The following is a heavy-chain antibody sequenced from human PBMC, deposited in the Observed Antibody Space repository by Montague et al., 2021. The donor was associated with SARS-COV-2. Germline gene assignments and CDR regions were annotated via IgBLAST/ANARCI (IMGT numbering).Heavy chain of an antibody. CDR2: IYGATGRT. D-gene: IGHD3/OR15-3a*01. J-gene: IGHJ4*02. CDR1: GFTFSSSA. V-gene: IGHV3-23*03. CDR3: AKVDSVFP. Sequence: SLRLSCAPSGFTFSSSALSWVRQAPGKGLEWVSNIYGATGRTFYADSVKGRFTMSRENSKNTLYLQMNSLRVDDTAVYYCAKVDSVFPWGQGTLVTVSS.